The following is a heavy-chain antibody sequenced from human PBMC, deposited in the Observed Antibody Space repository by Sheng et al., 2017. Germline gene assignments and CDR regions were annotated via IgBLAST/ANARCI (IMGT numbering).Heavy chain of an antibody. CDR2: IIPIFGTA. Sequence: QVQLVQSGAEVKKPGSSVKVSCKASGGTFSSYAISWVRQAPGQGLEWMGGIIPIFGTANYAQKFQGRVTITTDESTSTAYMELSSLRSEDTAVYYCARVGYCSGGSCYSHYYYMDVWGKGTTVTVSS. V-gene: IGHV1-69*05. CDR3: ARVGYCSGGSCYSHYYYMDV. J-gene: IGHJ6*03. CDR1: GGTFSSYA. D-gene: IGHD2-15*01.